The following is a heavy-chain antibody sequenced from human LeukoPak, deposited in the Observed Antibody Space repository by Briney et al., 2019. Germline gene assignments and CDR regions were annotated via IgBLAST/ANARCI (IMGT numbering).Heavy chain of an antibody. J-gene: IGHJ3*02. D-gene: IGHD3-3*01. CDR3: ASGGYDFWSGYFPHDAFDI. V-gene: IGHV4-39*01. Sequence: SETLSLTCTVSGGSISSSSYYWGWIRQPPGKGLEWIESIYYSGSTYYNPSLKSRVTISVDTSKNQFSLKLNSVTAADTAVYYCASGGYDFWSGYFPHDAFDIWGQGTMVTVSS. CDR1: GGSISSSSYY. CDR2: IYYSGST.